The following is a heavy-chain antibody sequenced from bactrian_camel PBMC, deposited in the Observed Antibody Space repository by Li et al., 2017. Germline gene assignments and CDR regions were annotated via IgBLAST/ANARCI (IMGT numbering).Heavy chain of an antibody. CDR3: AATRRPGRSLVEANYDY. J-gene: IGHJ4*01. D-gene: IGHD1*01. CDR1: EFTSSSDC. CDR2: VYTGGGNS. Sequence: HVQLVESGGGSVQAGGSLKLSCTVSEFTSSSDCMGWFRQAPGKEREGVASVYTGGGNSNYADSVKGRFTVSQDKAKNTLYLQMNNLKPEDTAMYYCAATRRPGRSLVEANYDYWGQGTQVTV. V-gene: IGHV3S1*01.